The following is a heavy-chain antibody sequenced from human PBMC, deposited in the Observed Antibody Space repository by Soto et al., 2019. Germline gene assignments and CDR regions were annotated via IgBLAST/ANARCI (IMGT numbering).Heavy chain of an antibody. CDR2: MNPNSGNT. D-gene: IGHD2-8*01. J-gene: IGHJ6*02. CDR3: ARGRRYCTNGVCYNYGMDV. CDR1: GYTFTSYD. Sequence: VASVKVSCKASGYTFTSYDINWGRQATGQGPEWMGWMNPNSGNTGYAQKFQGRVTMTRNTSISTAYMELSSLRSEDTAVYYCARGRRYCTNGVCYNYGMDVWGQGTTVTVSS. V-gene: IGHV1-8*01.